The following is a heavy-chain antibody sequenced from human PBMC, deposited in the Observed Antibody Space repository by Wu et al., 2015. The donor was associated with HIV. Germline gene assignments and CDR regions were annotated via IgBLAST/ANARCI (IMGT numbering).Heavy chain of an antibody. CDR3: AREFHYDTSGYYYRIHNWFDP. J-gene: IGHJ5*02. CDR1: GHTFTDYD. CDR2: MNPNSGDT. Sequence: QVQLVQSGAEVKKPGASVKVSCKASGHTFTDYDINWVRQATGQGLEWMGWMNPNSGDTDYAQKFQGRVTMTRDTAISTAYMELSSLRSEDTAVYYCAREFHYDTSGYYYRIHNWFDPWAREPWSPSPQ. D-gene: IGHD3-22*01. V-gene: IGHV1-8*01.